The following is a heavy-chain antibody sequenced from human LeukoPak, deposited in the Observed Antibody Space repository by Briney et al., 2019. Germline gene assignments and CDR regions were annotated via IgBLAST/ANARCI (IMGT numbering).Heavy chain of an antibody. CDR2: IKPDGSEK. J-gene: IGHJ3*02. Sequence: GGSLRLSCAASGFTFSSYWMSWVRQAPGKGLEWVANIKPDGSEKHYVDSVKGRLTIARGNAKNSLFPQMNSLRAEDTAVYYCARGDYSDSGSYYHDAFDIWGQGTMVTVSS. D-gene: IGHD3-10*01. V-gene: IGHV3-7*03. CDR3: ARGDYSDSGSYYHDAFDI. CDR1: GFTFSSYW.